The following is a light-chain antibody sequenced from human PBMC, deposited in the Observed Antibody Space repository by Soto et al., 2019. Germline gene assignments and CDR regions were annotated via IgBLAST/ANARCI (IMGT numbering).Light chain of an antibody. CDR3: SSYTSSSTLGV. J-gene: IGLJ1*01. CDR2: EVS. V-gene: IGLV2-14*01. Sequence: QSVLTQPASVSGSPGQSIIISCTGTSSDVGGYNYVSWYQQHQGKAPKLMIYEVSNRPSGVSNRFSGSKSGNTASLTISGLQAEDEAGYYCSSYTSSSTLGVFGTGTKVTVL. CDR1: SSDVGGYNY.